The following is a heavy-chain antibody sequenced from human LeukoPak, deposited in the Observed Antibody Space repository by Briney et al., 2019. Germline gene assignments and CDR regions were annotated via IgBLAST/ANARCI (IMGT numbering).Heavy chain of an antibody. D-gene: IGHD2-8*01. V-gene: IGHV1-24*01. CDR1: GYTLTVLS. CDR3: ETGPSSVWDYFDY. Sequence: ASVKVSCEVSGYTLTVLSMHWVPQAPGRGLEWMGGFVPEDGETIYAQKFQGRVTMTEDTPTDTAYSELSRLRSEYTAVYYCETGPSSVWDYFDYWGQGTLVTVSS. J-gene: IGHJ4*02. CDR2: FVPEDGET.